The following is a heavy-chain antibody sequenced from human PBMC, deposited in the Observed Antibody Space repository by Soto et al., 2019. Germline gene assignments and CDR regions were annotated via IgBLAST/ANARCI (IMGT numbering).Heavy chain of an antibody. CDR1: GGSFSGYY. J-gene: IGHJ4*02. CDR3: ARGHELLRYFDWSHYYDY. Sequence: SEALSLTCAVYGGSFSGYYWSWIRQPPGKGLEWIGEINHSGSTNYNPSLKSRVTISVDTSKNQFSLKLSSVTAADTAVYYCARGHELLRYFDWSHYYDYWAQGTLVTVSS. V-gene: IGHV4-34*01. CDR2: INHSGST. D-gene: IGHD3-9*01.